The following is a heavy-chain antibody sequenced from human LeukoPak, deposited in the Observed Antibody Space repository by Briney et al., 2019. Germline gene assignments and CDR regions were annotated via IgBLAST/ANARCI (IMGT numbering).Heavy chain of an antibody. V-gene: IGHV1-69*13. Sequence: SVKVSCKASGYTFTSYGISWVRQAPGQGLEWMGGIIPIFGTANYAQKFQGRVTITADESTSTAYMELSSLRSEDTAVYYCARGGPSLYYFDYWGQGTLVTVSS. CDR3: ARGGPSLYYFDY. CDR1: GYTFTSYG. CDR2: IIPIFGTA. D-gene: IGHD5-12*01. J-gene: IGHJ4*02.